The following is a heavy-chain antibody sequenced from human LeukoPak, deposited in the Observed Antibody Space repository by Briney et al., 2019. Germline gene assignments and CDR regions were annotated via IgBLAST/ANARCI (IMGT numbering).Heavy chain of an antibody. J-gene: IGHJ4*02. D-gene: IGHD3-10*01. CDR2: IYHSGST. V-gene: IGHV4-38-2*02. CDR1: GYSISSTYQ. CDR3: ARGWEVRGVGY. Sequence: SETLSLTCTVSGYSISSTYQWGWIRQPPGKGLEWIGSIYHSGSTYYNPSLKSRVTISIDTSKNHFSLKLSSVTAADTAVYYCARGWEVRGVGYWGQGTLVTVSS.